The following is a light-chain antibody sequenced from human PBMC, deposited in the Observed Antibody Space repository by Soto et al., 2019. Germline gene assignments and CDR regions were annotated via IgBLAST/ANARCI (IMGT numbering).Light chain of an antibody. Sequence: QSALTQPASVSGSPGQSITISCTGTSSDVGGYNYVSWYQQHPGKAPKLMIYEVSNRPSGVSNRFSGSMSGNKASLTISGLQAEDEADYYCSPYTSSSTPYVFGTGTKLTVL. CDR1: SSDVGGYNY. CDR2: EVS. J-gene: IGLJ1*01. V-gene: IGLV2-14*01. CDR3: SPYTSSSTPYV.